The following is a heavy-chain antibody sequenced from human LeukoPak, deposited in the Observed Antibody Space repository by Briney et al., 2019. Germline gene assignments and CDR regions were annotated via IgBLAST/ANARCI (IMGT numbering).Heavy chain of an antibody. J-gene: IGHJ6*02. CDR1: GFTFTSSA. V-gene: IGHV1-58*02. CDR3: AADSSSWSQGGMDV. D-gene: IGHD6-13*01. Sequence: SVKVSCKASGFTFTSSAMQWVRQARGQRLEWIGWIVVGSGNTNYAQKFQERVTITRDMSTSTAYMELSSLRSEDTAVYYCAADSSSWSQGGMDVWGQGTTVTVSS. CDR2: IVVGSGNT.